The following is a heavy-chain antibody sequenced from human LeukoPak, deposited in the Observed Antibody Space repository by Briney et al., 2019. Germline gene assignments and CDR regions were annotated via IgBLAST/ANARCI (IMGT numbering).Heavy chain of an antibody. CDR1: GFTFISYA. V-gene: IGHV3-23*01. CDR3: ATVPGYSSGWYIYFDY. Sequence: GGSLRLSCAASGFTFISYAMSWVRQAPGKGLEWVSAISGSGGSTYYADSVKGRFTVSRDNSKNTLYLQMNSLRAEDTAVYYCATVPGYSSGWYIYFDYWGQGTLVTVSS. D-gene: IGHD6-19*01. CDR2: ISGSGGST. J-gene: IGHJ4*02.